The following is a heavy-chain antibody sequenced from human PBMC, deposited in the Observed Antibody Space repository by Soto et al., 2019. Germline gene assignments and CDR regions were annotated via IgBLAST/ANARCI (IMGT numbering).Heavy chain of an antibody. CDR3: ARGPGVAYDILTGYQPFDY. CDR2: ISSSSSYI. J-gene: IGHJ4*02. V-gene: IGHV3-21*01. CDR1: GFTFSSYS. Sequence: EVQLVESGGGLVKPGGSLRLSCAASGFTFSSYSMNWVRQAPGKGLEWVSSISSSSSYIYYADSVKGRFTISRDNAKNSLYLQMTSLRAEDTAVYYCARGPGVAYDILTGYQPFDYWGQGTLVTVSS. D-gene: IGHD3-9*01.